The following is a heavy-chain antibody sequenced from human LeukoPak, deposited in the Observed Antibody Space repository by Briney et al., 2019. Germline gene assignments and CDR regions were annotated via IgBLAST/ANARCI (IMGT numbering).Heavy chain of an antibody. CDR2: ISGSGSNI. Sequence: GGSLRLSCAASGFTFSRYAMSWVRQAPGEGVEGVSAISGSGSNIFYAGSVEGRFTISRDNSKNTLYLQMNGLRAEDTAIYYCAKDSDFWSGYYHYWGQGTLATVSS. CDR1: GFTFSRYA. V-gene: IGHV3-23*01. CDR3: AKDSDFWSGYYHY. D-gene: IGHD3-3*01. J-gene: IGHJ4*02.